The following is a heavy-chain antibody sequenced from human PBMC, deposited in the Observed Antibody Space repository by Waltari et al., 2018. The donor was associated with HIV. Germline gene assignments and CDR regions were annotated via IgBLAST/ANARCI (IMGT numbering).Heavy chain of an antibody. V-gene: IGHV3-21*01. CDR3: ARDKYYDYVWGSLSYYDSSGSYYFDY. CDR1: GFSFSSHT. CDR2: ISTTNKYI. D-gene: IGHD3-16*01. Sequence: GGSLRLSCAASGFSFSSHTMNWVRQAPGKGLEWVSSISTTNKYIYYADSVKGRFTISRDNAKDSLFLQMNSLRAEDTAIYYCARDKYYDYVWGSLSYYDSSGSYYFDYWGRGTLVTVSS. J-gene: IGHJ4*02.